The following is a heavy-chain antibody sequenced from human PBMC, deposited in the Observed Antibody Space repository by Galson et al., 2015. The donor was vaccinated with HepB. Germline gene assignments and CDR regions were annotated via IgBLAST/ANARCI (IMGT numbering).Heavy chain of an antibody. D-gene: IGHD4-23*01. Sequence: SLRLSCAGSGFTFGDYALNWFRQAPGRGLEWVAFIRSKAYGGTTEYAASVKGRFSLSRDDSKSIAYLQMNSLKTDDSGVYYCTFGGNSLFDYWGQGTLVSVSS. CDR2: IRSKAYGGTT. J-gene: IGHJ4*02. V-gene: IGHV3-49*03. CDR3: TFGGNSLFDY. CDR1: GFTFGDYA.